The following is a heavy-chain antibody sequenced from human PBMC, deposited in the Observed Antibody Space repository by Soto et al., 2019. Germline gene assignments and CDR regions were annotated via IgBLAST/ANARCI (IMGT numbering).Heavy chain of an antibody. V-gene: IGHV3-30*03. CDR2: ISYDGLTL. Sequence: QVQVVESGGGVVQPGRSLRLSCAASGFTFRSYAMHWVRQAPGKGLEWVAVISYDGLTLYQADSVKGRFTISRDNSKDTLYLQMDSLRAADTAVYYCARGHTTNWYYYYFGMDVWGRGTTVTVSS. CDR1: GFTFRSYA. J-gene: IGHJ6*02. D-gene: IGHD1-1*01. CDR3: ARGHTTNWYYYYFGMDV.